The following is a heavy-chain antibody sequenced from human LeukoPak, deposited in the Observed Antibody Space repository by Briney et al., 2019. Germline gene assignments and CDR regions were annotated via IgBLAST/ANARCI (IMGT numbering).Heavy chain of an antibody. CDR1: GFTFSSYG. J-gene: IGHJ6*02. V-gene: IGHV3-30*18. CDR2: ISYDGSNK. CDR3: AKAVTTFSLYYYGMDV. D-gene: IGHD4-17*01. Sequence: PGGSLRLSCAASGFTFSSYGMHWVRQAPGKGLEWVAVISYDGSNKYYADSVKGRFTISRDNSENTLYLQMNSLRAEDTAVYYCAKAVTTFSLYYYGMDVWGQGTTVTVSS.